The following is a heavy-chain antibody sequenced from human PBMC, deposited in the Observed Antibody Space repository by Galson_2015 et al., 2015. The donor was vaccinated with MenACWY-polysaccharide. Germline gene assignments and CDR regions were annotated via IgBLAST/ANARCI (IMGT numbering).Heavy chain of an antibody. CDR3: ARGVRSFARSDY. V-gene: IGHV3-30-3*01. CDR1: GFTFNTFA. CDR2: ISYDGSNK. J-gene: IGHJ4*02. Sequence: SLRLSCAGSGFTFNTFAMNWDRQAPGKGLEWVALISYDGSNKYHADSVKGRFTISRNNSKNTVYLQMDSLRPEDTALYYCARGVRSFARSDYWGQGAQVTVSS. D-gene: IGHD3-10*01.